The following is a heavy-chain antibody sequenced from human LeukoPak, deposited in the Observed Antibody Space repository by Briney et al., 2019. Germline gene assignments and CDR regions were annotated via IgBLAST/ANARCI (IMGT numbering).Heavy chain of an antibody. CDR2: IIPILGIA. CDR1: GGTFSSYT. D-gene: IGHD3-16*01. J-gene: IGHJ4*02. Sequence: ASVKVSCKASGGTFSSYTISWVRQAPGQGLEWMGRIIPILGIANYAQKFQGRVTITADKSTSTAYMELSSLRSEDTAVYYCARGVTSYGTRLTYWGQGTLVTVSS. V-gene: IGHV1-69*02. CDR3: ARGVTSYGTRLTY.